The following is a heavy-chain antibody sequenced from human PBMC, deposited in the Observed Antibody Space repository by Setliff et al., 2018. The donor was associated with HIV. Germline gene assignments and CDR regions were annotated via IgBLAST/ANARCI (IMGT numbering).Heavy chain of an antibody. Sequence: PSETLSLTCTVSGYSISSGYYWGWIRQPPGKGLEWVGTIYQNGNTYYSPSLESRVSVSMDMSRNQCSVKLNSATAADTAVYYCARGGTSSNWFDPWGQGTLVTVSS. CDR2: IYQNGNT. D-gene: IGHD1-26*01. J-gene: IGHJ5*02. CDR3: ARGGTSSNWFDP. CDR1: GYSISSGYY. V-gene: IGHV4-38-2*02.